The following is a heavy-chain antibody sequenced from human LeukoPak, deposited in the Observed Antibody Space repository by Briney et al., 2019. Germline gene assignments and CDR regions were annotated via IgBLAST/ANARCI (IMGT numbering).Heavy chain of an antibody. D-gene: IGHD2-2*01. Sequence: SVKVSCKASGFTFTSSAMQWVRQARGQRLEWIGWIVVGSGNTNYAQKFQERVTITRDMSTSTAYMELSSLRSEDTAVYYCTVPAAHYDAFDIWGQGTMVTVSS. CDR2: IVVGSGNT. CDR1: GFTFTSSA. V-gene: IGHV1-58*02. J-gene: IGHJ3*02. CDR3: TVPAAHYDAFDI.